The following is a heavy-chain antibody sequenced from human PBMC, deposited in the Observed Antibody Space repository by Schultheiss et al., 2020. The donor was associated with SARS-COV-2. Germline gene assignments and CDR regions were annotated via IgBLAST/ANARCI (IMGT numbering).Heavy chain of an antibody. CDR1: GFTVSSNY. D-gene: IGHD1-26*01. V-gene: IGHV3-66*01. Sequence: GGSLRLSCAASGFTVSSNYMSWVRQAPGKGLEWVSVIYSGGSTYYADSVKGRFTISRDNSKNTLYLQMNSLRAEDTAVYYCARGNLGSSPPGIDYWGQGTLVTVSS. J-gene: IGHJ4*02. CDR3: ARGNLGSSPPGIDY. CDR2: IYSGGST.